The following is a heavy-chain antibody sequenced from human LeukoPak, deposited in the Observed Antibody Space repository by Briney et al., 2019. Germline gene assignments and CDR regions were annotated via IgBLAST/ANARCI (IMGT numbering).Heavy chain of an antibody. CDR2: IYYSGST. V-gene: IGHV4-59*01. CDR3: ARGGDYGSGSYYRN. J-gene: IGHJ4*02. Sequence: PSETLSLTCTVSGGSISSYYWSWIRQPPGKGLEWIGDIYYSGSTNYNPSLKSRVTISVDTSKNQFSLKLSSVTAADTAVYYCARGGDYGSGSYYRNWGQGTLVTVSS. CDR1: GGSISSYY. D-gene: IGHD3-10*01.